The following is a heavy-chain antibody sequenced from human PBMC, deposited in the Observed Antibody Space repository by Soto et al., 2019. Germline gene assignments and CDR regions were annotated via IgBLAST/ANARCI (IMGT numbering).Heavy chain of an antibody. Sequence: SVKVSCKXSGGTFSSYAISWVRQAPGQGLEWMGGIIPIFGTANYAQKFQGRVTITADESTSTAYMELSSLRSEDTAVYYCARSSTSCRSSCHFDYWGQGTQVTVSS. CDR3: ARSSTSCRSSCHFDY. J-gene: IGHJ4*02. V-gene: IGHV1-69*13. CDR1: GGTFSSYA. D-gene: IGHD2-2*01. CDR2: IIPIFGTA.